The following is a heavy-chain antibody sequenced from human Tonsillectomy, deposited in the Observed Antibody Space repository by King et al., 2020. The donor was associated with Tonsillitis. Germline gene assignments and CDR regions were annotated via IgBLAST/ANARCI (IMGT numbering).Heavy chain of an antibody. D-gene: IGHD6-13*01. CDR3: ARDAGYSSSWYYRNKYYGMDV. V-gene: IGHV1-46*01. CDR2: IKPSGGST. CDR1: GYTFTSYY. Sequence: VQLVQSGAEVKKPGASVKVSCKASGYTFTSYYMHWVRQAPGQGLEWMGIIKPSGGSTSYAQKFQGRVTMTRDTSTSTVYMELSSLRSEDTAVYYCARDAGYSSSWYYRNKYYGMDVWGQGTTVTVSS. J-gene: IGHJ6*02.